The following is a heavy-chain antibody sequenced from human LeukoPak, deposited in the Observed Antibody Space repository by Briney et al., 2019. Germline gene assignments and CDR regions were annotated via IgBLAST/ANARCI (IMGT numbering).Heavy chain of an antibody. V-gene: IGHV1-2*06. CDR3: ARGDMYYDSSVCLY. Sequence: GASVKVSCKASGYTFSSYAMNWVRQAPGQGLEWMGRINPNSGGTNYAQKFQGRVTMTRDTSISTAYMELSRLRSDDTAVYYCARGDMYYDSSVCLYWGQGTLVTVSS. D-gene: IGHD3-22*01. J-gene: IGHJ4*02. CDR2: INPNSGGT. CDR1: GYTFSSYA.